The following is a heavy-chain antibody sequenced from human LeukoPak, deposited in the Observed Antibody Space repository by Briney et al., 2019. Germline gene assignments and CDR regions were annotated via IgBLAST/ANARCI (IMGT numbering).Heavy chain of an antibody. CDR1: GYTFTRYY. CDR3: ARVTEDIVLRFDR. CDR2: INPNSGGT. J-gene: IGHJ5*02. D-gene: IGHD2-8*01. Sequence: ASVKVSCKASGYTFTRYYMHWVRQAPGQGLEWMGWINPNSGGTNYAQKFQGRVTMTRETSISTAYMELSRLRSDDTAVYYCARVTEDIVLRFDRWGQGTLVTVSS. V-gene: IGHV1-2*02.